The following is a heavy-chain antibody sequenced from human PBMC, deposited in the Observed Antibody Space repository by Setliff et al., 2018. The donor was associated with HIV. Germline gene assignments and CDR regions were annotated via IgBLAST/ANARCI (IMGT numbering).Heavy chain of an antibody. CDR1: GYTFKTYG. CDR2: ISPYNGHT. CDR3: ARLGSGWSDSYYYAMDV. D-gene: IGHD6-19*01. J-gene: IGHJ6*01. V-gene: IGHV1-18*01. Sequence: GASVKVSCKASGYTFKTYGISWVRQAPGHGLEWMGWISPYNGHTNYAQNFQGRVTMTIDTSTSRAYMELKSLTSDDTAAYFCARLGSGWSDSYYYAMDVWG.